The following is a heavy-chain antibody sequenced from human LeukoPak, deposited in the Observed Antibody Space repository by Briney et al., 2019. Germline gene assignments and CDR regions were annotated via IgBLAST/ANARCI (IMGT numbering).Heavy chain of an antibody. D-gene: IGHD2-2*03. Sequence: ASVKVSCKASGYTFTSYGISWVRQAPGQGLEWMGWINPNSGGTNYAQKFQGRVTMTRDTSISTAYMELSRLRSDDTAVYYCASGYCSSTSCSAFDYWGQGTLVTVSS. CDR1: GYTFTSYG. V-gene: IGHV1-2*02. J-gene: IGHJ4*02. CDR3: ASGYCSSTSCSAFDY. CDR2: INPNSGGT.